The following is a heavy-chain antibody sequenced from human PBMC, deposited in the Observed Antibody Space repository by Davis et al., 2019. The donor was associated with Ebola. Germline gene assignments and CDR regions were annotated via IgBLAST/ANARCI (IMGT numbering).Heavy chain of an antibody. CDR1: GFTFNQYA. Sequence: GGSLRLSCAASGFTFNQYAMTWVRQAPGKGLEWVSTISKDGRDTNYADSVKGRLSVSRDNSKNTLYLQMNGLRVEDTAIYYCAKDTSNIWFDIWGQGTNVTVSS. CDR3: AKDTSNIWFDI. J-gene: IGHJ3*02. V-gene: IGHV3-23*01. D-gene: IGHD1-26*01. CDR2: ISKDGRDT.